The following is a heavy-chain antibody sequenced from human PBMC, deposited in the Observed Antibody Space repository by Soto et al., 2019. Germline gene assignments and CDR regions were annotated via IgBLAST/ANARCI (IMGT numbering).Heavy chain of an antibody. CDR3: TTEEFTVTTPCGLDY. Sequence: EVQLVASGGGLVKPGGSLRLSCAASGFTFSNAWMSWVRQAPGKGLEWVGRIKSKTDGGTTDYAAPVKSSFTISRDDSTTTLYLQMNSLKTEDTAVYYCTTEEFTVTTPCGLDYWGQGTLVTVAS. CDR2: IKSKTDGGTT. D-gene: IGHD4-17*01. CDR1: GFTFSNAW. V-gene: IGHV3-15*01. J-gene: IGHJ4*02.